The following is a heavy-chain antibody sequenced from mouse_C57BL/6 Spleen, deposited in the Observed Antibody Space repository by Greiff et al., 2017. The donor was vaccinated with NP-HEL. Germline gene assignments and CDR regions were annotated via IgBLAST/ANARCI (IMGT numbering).Heavy chain of an antibody. V-gene: IGHV3-6*01. CDR3: AIYGSSPNWYFDV. CDR1: GYSITSGYY. J-gene: IGHJ1*03. D-gene: IGHD1-1*01. CDR2: ISYDGSN. Sequence: EVQLQQSGPGLVKPSQSLSLTCSVTGYSITSGYYWNWIRQFPGNKLEWMGYISYDGSNNYNPSLKNRISITRDTSKNQFFLKLNSVTTEDTATYNCAIYGSSPNWYFDVWGTGTTVTVSS.